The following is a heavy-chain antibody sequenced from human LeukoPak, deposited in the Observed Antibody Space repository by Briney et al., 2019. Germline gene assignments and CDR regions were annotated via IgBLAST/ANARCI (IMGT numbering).Heavy chain of an antibody. Sequence: SVKVSCKASGGAFSSYAISWVRQAPGQGLEWMGRIIPIFGTANYAQKFQGRVTITTDESTSTAYMELSSLRSEDTAVYYCAGDRPPTVTIDYWGQGTLVTVSS. J-gene: IGHJ4*02. V-gene: IGHV1-69*05. CDR3: AGDRPPTVTIDY. D-gene: IGHD4-17*01. CDR2: IIPIFGTA. CDR1: GGAFSSYA.